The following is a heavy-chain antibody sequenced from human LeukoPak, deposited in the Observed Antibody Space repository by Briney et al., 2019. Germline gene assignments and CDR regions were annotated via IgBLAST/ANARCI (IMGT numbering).Heavy chain of an antibody. J-gene: IGHJ4*02. V-gene: IGHV1-2*02. D-gene: IGHD6-13*01. CDR3: AREGGIAPLDY. CDR2: INPNSGGA. CDR1: GYTFITYY. Sequence: ASVKVSCKASGYTFITYYMHWVRQAPGQGLEWMGWINPNSGGANYAQKFQGRVTMTRDTSISTAYMELSRLRSDDTAVYYCAREGGIAPLDYWGQGTLVTVSS.